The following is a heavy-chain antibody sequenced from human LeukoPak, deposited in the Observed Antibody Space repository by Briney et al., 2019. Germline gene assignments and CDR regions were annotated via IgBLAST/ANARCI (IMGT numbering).Heavy chain of an antibody. CDR2: ISSRSGYI. J-gene: IGHJ4*02. V-gene: IGHV3-21*01. D-gene: IGHD6-13*01. Sequence: GGSLRLSCAASGFTFSSYNMNWVRQAPGKGLEWVSSISSRSGYINYADSVKGRFTISRDNAKNSLYLQMNSLRAEDTAVYYCAREYGSSWIDYWGQGTLVTVSS. CDR3: AREYGSSWIDY. CDR1: GFTFSSYN.